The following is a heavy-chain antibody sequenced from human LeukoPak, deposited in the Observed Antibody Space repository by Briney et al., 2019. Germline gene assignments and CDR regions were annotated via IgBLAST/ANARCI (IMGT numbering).Heavy chain of an antibody. Sequence: GGSLRLSCVASGFTFSSYAMAWVRQAPGKGLEWDSVINESGGTTYYAAFVKGRFTISRDSSKNTLYLQLSSLRAEDTALYYCAKADSTSLNWFDPWGQGTLVTVSS. V-gene: IGHV3-23*01. D-gene: IGHD3-16*02. CDR3: AKADSTSLNWFDP. CDR1: GFTFSSYA. J-gene: IGHJ5*02. CDR2: INESGGTT.